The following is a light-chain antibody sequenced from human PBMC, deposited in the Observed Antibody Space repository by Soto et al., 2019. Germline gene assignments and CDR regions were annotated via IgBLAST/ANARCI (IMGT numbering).Light chain of an antibody. V-gene: IGKV3-20*01. J-gene: IGKJ5*01. CDR2: GAS. CDR1: QSVSND. Sequence: IVLTQYPGTLSLSPGERATLSCRASQSVSNDLAWYQQKPGQAPRLLIYGASSRATGIPDRFSGSGSGTDFTLTISRLEPEDFAVYYCQQYGSSPITFCQGTRLEIK. CDR3: QQYGSSPIT.